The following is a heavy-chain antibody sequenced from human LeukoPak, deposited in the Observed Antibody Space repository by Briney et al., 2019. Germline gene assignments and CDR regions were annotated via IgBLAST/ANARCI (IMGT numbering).Heavy chain of an antibody. Sequence: GRSLRLSCAASGFTFSSYGMHWVRQAPGKGLEWVAVISYDGSNKYYADSVKGRFTISRDNSKNTLYLQMNCLRAEDTAVYYCAKDVLDGSYFDYWGQGTLVTVSS. J-gene: IGHJ4*02. D-gene: IGHD1-26*01. CDR3: AKDVLDGSYFDY. CDR2: ISYDGSNK. V-gene: IGHV3-30*18. CDR1: GFTFSSYG.